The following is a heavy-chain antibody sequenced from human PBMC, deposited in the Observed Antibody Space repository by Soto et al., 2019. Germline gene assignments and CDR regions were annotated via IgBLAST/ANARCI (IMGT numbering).Heavy chain of an antibody. J-gene: IGHJ3*01. V-gene: IGHV3-74*01. D-gene: IGHD1-20*01. CDR1: GFTFSNYW. CDR2: IKGDGINT. Sequence: EVQLVESGGGLVQPGGSLRLSCAASGFTFSNYWIHWVRQAPGKGLVWVSRIKGDGINTNYVDSVEGRFTISRDNAKNTVYLQLNSLRAEDTAAYYCARGIPGHYGFDVWGQGTMVTVSS. CDR3: ARGIPGHYGFDV.